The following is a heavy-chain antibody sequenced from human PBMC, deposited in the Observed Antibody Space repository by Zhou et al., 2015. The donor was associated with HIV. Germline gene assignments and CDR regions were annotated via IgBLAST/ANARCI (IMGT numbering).Heavy chain of an antibody. V-gene: IGHV1-69*17. D-gene: IGHD3-16*01. Sequence: QVQLVQSGSEVKKPGSSVKVSCKASGGTLSGSDISWVRQAPGQGLEWMGGIIPMFDIENHAQKFRGRLTITADKSTSAAYMELSSLRSEDAAVYYCARSSGNYDYAFDVWGQGTKVIVSS. J-gene: IGHJ3*01. CDR3: ARSSGNYDYAFDV. CDR2: IIPMFDIE. CDR1: GGTLSGSD.